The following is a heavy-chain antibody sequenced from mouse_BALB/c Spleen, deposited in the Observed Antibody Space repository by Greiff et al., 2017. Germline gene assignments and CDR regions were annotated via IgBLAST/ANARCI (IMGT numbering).Heavy chain of an antibody. CDR2: ISDGGSYT. CDR3: ARDRDYRYGDSYGMDY. Sequence: EVQLVESGGGLVKPGGSLKLSCAASGFTFSDYYMYWVRQTPEKRLEWVATISDGGSYTYYPDSVKGRFTISRDNAKNNLYLQMSSLKSEDTAMYYCARDRDYRYGDSYGMDYWGQGTSVTVSS. D-gene: IGHD2-14*01. J-gene: IGHJ4*01. CDR1: GFTFSDYY. V-gene: IGHV5-4*02.